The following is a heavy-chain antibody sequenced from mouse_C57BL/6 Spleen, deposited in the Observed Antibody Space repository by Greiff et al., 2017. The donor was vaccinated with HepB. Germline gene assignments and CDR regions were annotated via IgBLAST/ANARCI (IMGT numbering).Heavy chain of an antibody. J-gene: IGHJ3*01. CDR3: AREGGWDEIRGFAY. V-gene: IGHV1-72*01. CDR1: GYTFTSYW. CDR2: IDPNSGGT. Sequence: QVQLKQPGAELVKPGASVKLSCKASGYTFTSYWMHWVKQRPGRGLEWIGRIDPNSGGTKYNEKFKSKATLTVDKPSSTAYMQLSSLTSEDSAVYYCAREGGWDEIRGFAYWGQGTLVTVSA. D-gene: IGHD4-1*01.